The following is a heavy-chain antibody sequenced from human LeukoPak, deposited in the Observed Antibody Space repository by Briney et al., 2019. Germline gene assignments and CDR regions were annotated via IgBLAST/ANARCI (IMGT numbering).Heavy chain of an antibody. V-gene: IGHV1-69*13. Sequence: ASVKVSCKASVGTFSSYAITWVRQAPGQRLEWMGWIIPIFGTANYAQKFQGRVTITADESTSTAYMELSSLRSEDTAVYYCARGGKYYDFWSGYYHPFDSWGPGTLVTVSS. CDR3: ARGGKYYDFWSGYYHPFDS. J-gene: IGHJ5*01. CDR2: IIPIFGTA. D-gene: IGHD3-3*01. CDR1: VGTFSSYA.